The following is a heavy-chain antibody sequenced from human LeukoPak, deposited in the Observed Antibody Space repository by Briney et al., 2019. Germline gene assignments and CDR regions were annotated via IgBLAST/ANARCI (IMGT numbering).Heavy chain of an antibody. D-gene: IGHD6-6*01. CDR2: IKQDGSEK. CDR1: GFTFSSYW. J-gene: IGHJ6*03. CDR3: YIAARRRKYYYYYMDV. V-gene: IGHV3-7*01. Sequence: GGSLRLSCAASGFTFSSYWMSWVRQAPGKGLEWVANIKQDGSEKYYVDSVKGRFTISRDNAKNSLYLQMNSLRAEDTAVYYCYIAARRRKYYYYYMDVWGKGTTVTVSS.